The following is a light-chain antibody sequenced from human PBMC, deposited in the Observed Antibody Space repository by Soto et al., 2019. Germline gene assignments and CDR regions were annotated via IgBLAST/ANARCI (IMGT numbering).Light chain of an antibody. CDR2: LGD. CDR3: GGVDENLNSFF. CDR1: TSNIGTFY. Sequence: QSVLTQPPSASSTPGQTVTISCSGSTSNIGTFYVYWYQHLPGTAPKLLIYLGDQRASGVSDRFSGSKSGTSASLAINGLPAEDEADFHWGGVDENLNSFFLGSWTKVTVL. J-gene: IGLJ6*01. V-gene: IGLV1-47*02.